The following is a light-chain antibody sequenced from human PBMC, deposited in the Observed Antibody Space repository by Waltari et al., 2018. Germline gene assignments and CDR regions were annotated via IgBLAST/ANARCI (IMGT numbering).Light chain of an antibody. CDR2: AAS. Sequence: DFQMTQSPSSLSASVGDRVTITCRARQSISSYLNWYQQKPGKAPKLLIYAASSLQSGLPSRFSGSGSGTDFTLTISSLQPEDFATYYCQQSYSTPWTFGQGTKVEIK. CDR3: QQSYSTPWT. CDR1: QSISSY. J-gene: IGKJ1*01. V-gene: IGKV1-39*01.